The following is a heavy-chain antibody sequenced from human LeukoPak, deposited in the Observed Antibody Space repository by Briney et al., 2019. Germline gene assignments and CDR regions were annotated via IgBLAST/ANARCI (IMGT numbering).Heavy chain of an antibody. CDR1: GFTFSSYG. D-gene: IGHD1-26*01. CDR3: AKDGASGSYPDY. Sequence: PGGSLRLSCAASGFTFSSYGMHWVRQAPGKGLEWVAVISYDGSNKYYADSVKGRFTISRNNSKNTLYLQMNSLRAEDTAVYYCAKDGASGSYPDYWGQGTLVTVSS. J-gene: IGHJ4*02. CDR2: ISYDGSNK. V-gene: IGHV3-30*18.